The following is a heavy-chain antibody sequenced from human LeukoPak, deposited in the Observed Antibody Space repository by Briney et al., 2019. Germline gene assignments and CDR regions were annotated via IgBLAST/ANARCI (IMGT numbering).Heavy chain of an antibody. V-gene: IGHV4-59*01. J-gene: IGHJ4*02. CDR2: IHNTEST. CDR1: GGPMSYDY. Sequence: SETLSLTCTVSGGPMSYDYWSWIRQPPGKGLEWIGYIHNTESTKYNPSLKSRVTISLDMSKTQFSLNVGSVTAADTAVYYCAREEMGAYYFDSWGQGTLVTVSS. D-gene: IGHD1-26*01. CDR3: AREEMGAYYFDS.